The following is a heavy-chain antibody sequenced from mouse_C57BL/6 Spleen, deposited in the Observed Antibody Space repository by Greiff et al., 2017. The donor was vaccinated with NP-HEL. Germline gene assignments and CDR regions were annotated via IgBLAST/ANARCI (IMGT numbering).Heavy chain of an antibody. CDR1: GFTFSSYA. J-gene: IGHJ2*01. V-gene: IGHV5-4*01. D-gene: IGHD1-2*01. Sequence: EVKLMESGGGLVKPGGSLKLSCAASGFTFSSYAMSWVRQTPEKRLEWVATISDGGSYTYYPDNVKGRFTISRDNAKNNLYLQMSHLKSEDTAMYYCARDGAPLLPLDYWGQGTTLTVSS. CDR2: ISDGGSYT. CDR3: ARDGAPLLPLDY.